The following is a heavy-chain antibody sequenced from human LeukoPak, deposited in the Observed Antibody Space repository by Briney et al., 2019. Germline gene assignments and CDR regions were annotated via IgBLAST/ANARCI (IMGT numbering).Heavy chain of an antibody. CDR3: ARGYSEYSSGWYSSWIDY. CDR2: FDPEDGET. CDR1: GYTLTELS. J-gene: IGHJ4*02. V-gene: IGHV1-24*01. D-gene: IGHD6-19*01. Sequence: EASVKVSCKVSGYTLTELSMHWVRQAPGKGLEWMGGFDPEDGETIYAQKFQGRVTMTEDTSTDTAYMELSSLRSEDTAVYYRARGYSEYSSGWYSSWIDYWGQGTLVTVSS.